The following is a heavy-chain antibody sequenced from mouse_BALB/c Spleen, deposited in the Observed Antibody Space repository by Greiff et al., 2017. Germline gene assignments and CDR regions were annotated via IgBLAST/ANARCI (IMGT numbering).Heavy chain of an antibody. Sequence: VKLEESGPSLVQPSQSLSITCTVSGFSLTSYGVHWVRQSPGKGLEWLGVIWRGGSTDYNAAFMSRLSITKDNSKSQVFFKMNSLQADDTAIYYCAKNDYGSSYSLDYWGQGTTLTVSS. CDR1: GFSLTSYG. CDR2: IWRGGST. J-gene: IGHJ2*01. D-gene: IGHD1-1*01. CDR3: AKNDYGSSYSLDY. V-gene: IGHV2-5-1*01.